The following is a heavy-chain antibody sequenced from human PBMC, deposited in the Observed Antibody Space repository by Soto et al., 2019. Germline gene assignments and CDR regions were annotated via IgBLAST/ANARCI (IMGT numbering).Heavy chain of an antibody. J-gene: IGHJ4*02. CDR2: IRADGSIT. Sequence: EVQLVESGGGLVQPGGSLRLSCAASGFTFSAYWMHWVRQAPGEGLVWVSRIRADGSITRYTASVKGRFPISRDNAKTTMNLQMNGLRAEATVAYFCARVGVGHVDFASWVQGTLVTVSS. V-gene: IGHV3-74*01. D-gene: IGHD1-26*01. CDR3: ARVGVGHVDFAS. CDR1: GFTFSAYW.